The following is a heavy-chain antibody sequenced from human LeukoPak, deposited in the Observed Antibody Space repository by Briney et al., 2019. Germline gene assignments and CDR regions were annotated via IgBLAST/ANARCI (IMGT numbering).Heavy chain of an antibody. CDR1: GFTFSDYY. J-gene: IGHJ3*02. V-gene: IGHV3-11*01. CDR3: ARDPTYYDYVWGSFDI. CDR2: ISSSGSTI. D-gene: IGHD3-16*01. Sequence: GGSLRLSCAASGFTFSDYYMSWIRQAPGKGLEWVSYISSSGSTIYYADSVKGRFTISRDNAKNSLYLQMNSLRAEDTAVYYCARDPTYYDYVWGSFDIRGQGTMVTVSS.